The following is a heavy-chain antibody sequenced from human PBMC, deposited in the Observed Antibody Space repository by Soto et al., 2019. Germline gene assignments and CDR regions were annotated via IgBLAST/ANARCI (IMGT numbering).Heavy chain of an antibody. V-gene: IGHV3-23*01. CDR1: GFTFSGYA. CDR3: AKARLDRPFDY. J-gene: IGHJ4*02. CDR2: ISGSGGST. D-gene: IGHD4-17*01. Sequence: GGSLRLSCAASGFTFSGYAMSWVRQAPGKGLEWVSAISGSGGSTNYADSVKGRFTISRDNSKNTLYLQMNSLRAEDTAVYYCAKARLDRPFDYWGQGTLVTVSS.